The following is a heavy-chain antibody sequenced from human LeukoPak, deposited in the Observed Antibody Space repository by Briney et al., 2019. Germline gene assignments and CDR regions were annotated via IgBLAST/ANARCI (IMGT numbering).Heavy chain of an antibody. Sequence: PGGSLRLSCAASGFTFSSYSMNWVRQAPGKGLEWVSYISSSSSTIYYADSVKGRFTISRDNAKNSLYLQMNSLRAEDTAVYYCARDLMGSALSEKTHNWGQGTLVTVSS. J-gene: IGHJ4*02. V-gene: IGHV3-48*01. CDR3: ARDLMGSALSEKTHN. CDR1: GFTFSSYS. CDR2: ISSSSSTI. D-gene: IGHD2-15*01.